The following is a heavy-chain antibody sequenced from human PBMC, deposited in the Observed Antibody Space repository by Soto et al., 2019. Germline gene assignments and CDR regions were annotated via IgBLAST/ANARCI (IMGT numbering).Heavy chain of an antibody. CDR2: IFFTGSA. V-gene: IGHV4-61*01. J-gene: IGHJ6*02. Sequence: LSLTCTVSDGSVSTGSYDWSWIRQPPGKGLEWIGKIFFTGSAHYNPSLRNRVTMSVDTSKDQFSLTLTSVTAADTAVYYCARDGHGMDVWGQGTTVTVSS. CDR3: ARDGHGMDV. CDR1: DGSVSTGSYD.